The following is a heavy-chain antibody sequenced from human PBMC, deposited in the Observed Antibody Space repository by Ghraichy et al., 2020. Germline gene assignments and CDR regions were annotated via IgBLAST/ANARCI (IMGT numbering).Heavy chain of an antibody. D-gene: IGHD3-16*01. Sequence: GGSLRLSCAASGFTFSSSWMSWVRQAPGKGLEWVANMKQDGREMYYVDSVKGRFTISRDNAKNSLYLQMNSLRAEDTAVYYCARLGGYFDYWGQGTLVTVSS. CDR3: ARLGGYFDY. CDR2: MKQDGREM. J-gene: IGHJ4*02. CDR1: GFTFSSSW. V-gene: IGHV3-7*02.